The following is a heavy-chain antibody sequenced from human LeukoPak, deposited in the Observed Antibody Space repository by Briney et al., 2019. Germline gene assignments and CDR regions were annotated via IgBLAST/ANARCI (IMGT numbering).Heavy chain of an antibody. CDR2: IYHSGST. CDR1: GYSISSGYY. J-gene: IGHJ4*02. D-gene: IGHD5-18*01. Sequence: PSETLSLTCTVSGYSISSGYYWGWIRQPPGKGLEWIGSIYHSGSTYYNPSLKSRVTISVDTSKNQFSLKLSSVTAADTAVYYCARSAYRGYSYEADWGQGTLVTVSS. V-gene: IGHV4-38-2*02. CDR3: ARSAYRGYSYEAD.